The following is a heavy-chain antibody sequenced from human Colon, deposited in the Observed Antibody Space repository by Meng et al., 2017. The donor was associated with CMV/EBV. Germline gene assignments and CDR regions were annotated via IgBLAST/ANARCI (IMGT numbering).Heavy chain of an antibody. Sequence: GESLKISCAASGFTFSSYSMNWVRQAPGKGLEWVSSISSSSSYIYYADSVKGRFTISRDNAKKSLYLQMNSLRAEDTAVYYCVRRLPYNGYDWWGQGTVVTVSS. CDR2: ISSSSSYI. D-gene: IGHD3-3*01. J-gene: IGHJ4*02. CDR1: GFTFSSYS. V-gene: IGHV3-21*01. CDR3: VRRLPYNGYDW.